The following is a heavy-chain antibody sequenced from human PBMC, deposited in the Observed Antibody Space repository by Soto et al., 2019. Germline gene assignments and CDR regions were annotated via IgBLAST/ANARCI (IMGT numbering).Heavy chain of an antibody. CDR2: ISSSSSTI. V-gene: IGHV3-48*01. CDR1: GFTFSSYS. Sequence: PGGSLRLSCAASGFTFSSYSMNWVRQAPGKGLEWVSYISSSSSTIYYADSVKGRFTISRDNAKNSLYLQMNSLRAEDTAVYYCARELSQGVDIWGSYRSDPSSFAYWGQGPLVPVSS. D-gene: IGHD3-16*02. CDR3: ARELSQGVDIWGSYRSDPSSFAY. J-gene: IGHJ4*02.